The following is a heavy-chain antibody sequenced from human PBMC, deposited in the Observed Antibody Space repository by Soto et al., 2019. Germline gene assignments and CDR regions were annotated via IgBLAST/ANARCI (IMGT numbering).Heavy chain of an antibody. CDR2: IYSSGST. CDR3: ARSEKGMATILDY. J-gene: IGHJ4*02. Sequence: PSETLSLTCTVSGFSISGYFWNWIRQPPGKGLEWIGYIYSSGSTNYNPSLKSRVTISVDTSKNQFSLNLSSVTAADTAVYYCARSEKGMATILDYWGQGILVTVSS. V-gene: IGHV4-59*01. CDR1: GFSISGYF. D-gene: IGHD5-12*01.